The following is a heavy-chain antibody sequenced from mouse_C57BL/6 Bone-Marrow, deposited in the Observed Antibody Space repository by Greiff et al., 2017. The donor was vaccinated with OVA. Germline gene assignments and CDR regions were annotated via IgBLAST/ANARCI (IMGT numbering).Heavy chain of an antibody. V-gene: IGHV1-26*01. D-gene: IGHD1-1*01. CDR1: GYTFTDYY. CDR2: INPNNGGT. Sequence: VQLQQSGPELVKPGASVKISCKASGYTFTDYYMNWVKQSHGKSLEWIGDINPNNGGTSYNQKFKGKATLTVDKSSSTAYMELRSLTSEDSAVYYCARSLLLRYCYAMDYWGQGTSVTVSS. J-gene: IGHJ4*01. CDR3: ARSLLLRYCYAMDY.